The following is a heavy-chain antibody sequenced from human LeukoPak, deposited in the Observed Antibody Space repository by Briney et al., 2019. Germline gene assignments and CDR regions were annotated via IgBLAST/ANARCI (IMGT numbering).Heavy chain of an antibody. D-gene: IGHD3-3*01. CDR1: GYTFTSYA. CDR3: ARTSLFSIFGVVIIPVWFDP. Sequence: ASVKVSCKASGYTFTSYAMHWVRQAPGQRLEWMGWINAGNGNTKYSQKFQGRVTITRDTSASIAYMELSSLRSEDTAVYYCARTSLFSIFGVVIIPVWFDPWGQGTLVTVSS. CDR2: INAGNGNT. J-gene: IGHJ5*02. V-gene: IGHV1-3*01.